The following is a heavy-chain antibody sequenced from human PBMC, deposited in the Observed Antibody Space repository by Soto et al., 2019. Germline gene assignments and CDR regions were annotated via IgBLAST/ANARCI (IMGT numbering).Heavy chain of an antibody. CDR1: GFSFSSYA. V-gene: IGHV3-23*01. D-gene: IGHD4-17*01. Sequence: GSLRLSCATSGFSFSSYAMTWVRRAPGKGLEWVSAISGSGYNTYYADSVKGRFTISRDKSKSTLYLQMNSLRAEDTAVYYCAKDDGDRRTDYFDYWGQGTLVTVSS. CDR3: AKDDGDRRTDYFDY. J-gene: IGHJ4*02. CDR2: ISGSGYNT.